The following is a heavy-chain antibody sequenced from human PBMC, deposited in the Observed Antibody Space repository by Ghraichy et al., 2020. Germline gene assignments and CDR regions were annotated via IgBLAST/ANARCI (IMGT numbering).Heavy chain of an antibody. CDR1: GGSFSGYY. Sequence: SETLSLTCAVYGGSFSGYYWSWIRQPPGKGLEWIGEINHSGSTNYNPSLKSRVTISVDTSKNQFSLKLSSVTAADTAVYYCARGLIAVAGTDYWGQGTLVTVSS. V-gene: IGHV4-34*01. CDR2: INHSGST. J-gene: IGHJ4*02. D-gene: IGHD6-19*01. CDR3: ARGLIAVAGTDY.